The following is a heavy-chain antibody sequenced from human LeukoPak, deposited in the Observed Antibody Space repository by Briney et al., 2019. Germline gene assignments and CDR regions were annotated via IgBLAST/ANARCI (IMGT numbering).Heavy chain of an antibody. V-gene: IGHV3-33*01. J-gene: IGHJ5*02. Sequence: GGSPRLSCAASGFTFSSYGMHWVRQAPGKGLEWVAFIWSDGSNKYYADSVKGRFTVSRDNSKNTLYLQMNSLRAEDTAIYYCARKSGNWFDPWGQGTQVTVSS. CDR1: GFTFSSYG. CDR2: IWSDGSNK. CDR3: ARKSGNWFDP.